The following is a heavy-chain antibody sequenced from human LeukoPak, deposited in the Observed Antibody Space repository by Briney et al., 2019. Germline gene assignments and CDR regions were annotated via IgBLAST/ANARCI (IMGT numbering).Heavy chain of an antibody. CDR2: TSYDGSSA. CDR1: GFTFSNYA. V-gene: IGHV3-30*01. CDR3: ARDHSASRSCPDF. Sequence: GRSLRLSCAASGFTFSNYAMHWVRQAPGKGLEWVAVTSYDGSSAYYADSVKGRVTISRDNSKSTLYLQLNSLTTEDTAVYFCARDHSASRSCPDFWGQGTLVTVSS. D-gene: IGHD6-13*01. J-gene: IGHJ4*02.